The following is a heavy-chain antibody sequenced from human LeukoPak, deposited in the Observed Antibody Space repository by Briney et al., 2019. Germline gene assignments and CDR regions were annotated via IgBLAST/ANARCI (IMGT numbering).Heavy chain of an antibody. CDR3: ARGEIGITGTYYYYYMDV. CDR2: IIPIFGTA. V-gene: IGHV1-69*13. Sequence: GASVKVSCKASGGTFSSYAISWVRQAPGQGLEWMGGIIPIFGTANYAQKFQGRVTITADESTSTAYMELSSLRSEDTAVYYCARGEIGITGTYYYYYMDVWGKGTTVTVSS. CDR1: GGTFSSYA. D-gene: IGHD1/OR15-1a*01. J-gene: IGHJ6*03.